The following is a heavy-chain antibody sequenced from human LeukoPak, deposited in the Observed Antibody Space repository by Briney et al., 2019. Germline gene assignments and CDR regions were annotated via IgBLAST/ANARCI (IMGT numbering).Heavy chain of an antibody. CDR2: ISSSSSYI. Sequence: GGSLRLSCAASGFTFSSYSMNWVRQAPGKGLEWVSSISSSSSYIYYADSVKGRFTISGDNAKNSLYLQMNSLRAEDTAVYYCARDYDDSSGYNPWGQGTLVTVSS. V-gene: IGHV3-21*01. J-gene: IGHJ5*02. CDR1: GFTFSSYS. CDR3: ARDYDDSSGYNP. D-gene: IGHD3-22*01.